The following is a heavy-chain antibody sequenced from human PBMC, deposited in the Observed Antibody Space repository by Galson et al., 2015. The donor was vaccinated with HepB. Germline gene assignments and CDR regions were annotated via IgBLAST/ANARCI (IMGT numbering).Heavy chain of an antibody. CDR1: GYIFTGYF. Sequence: SVKVSCKASGYIFTGYFMHWVRQAPGQGLEWMGWINSKSGGTNYAQKFQGWITMTGDTSSSTIYMELSRLRSDDTAVYYCARGGPLQWLVDYYDYGMDVWGQGTTVTVSS. CDR3: ARGGPLQWLVDYYDYGMDV. J-gene: IGHJ6*02. D-gene: IGHD6-19*01. V-gene: IGHV1-2*04. CDR2: INSKSGGT.